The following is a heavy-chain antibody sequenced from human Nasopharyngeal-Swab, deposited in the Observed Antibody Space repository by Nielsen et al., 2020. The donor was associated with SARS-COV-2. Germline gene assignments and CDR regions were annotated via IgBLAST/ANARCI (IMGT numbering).Heavy chain of an antibody. J-gene: IGHJ4*02. V-gene: IGHV3-21*04. Sequence: GESLKISCAASGFTFSSYSMNWVRQAPGKGLEWVSSISSSSSYIYYADSVKGRFTISRDNSKNTLYLQMSSLRAEDTAVYYCANRMPTVGATRYYCFDSWGQGTLVTVSS. CDR2: ISSSSSYI. CDR1: GFTFSSYS. CDR3: ANRMPTVGATRYYCFDS. D-gene: IGHD1-26*01.